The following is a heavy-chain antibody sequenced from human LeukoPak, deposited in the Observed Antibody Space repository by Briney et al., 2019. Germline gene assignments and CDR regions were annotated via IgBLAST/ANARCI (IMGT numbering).Heavy chain of an antibody. Sequence: EASVKVSCKASGYTFTGYYMHWVRQAPGQGLEWMGWIDPNSGGTNYAQKFQGRVTMTRDTSISTAYMVLNRLRSDDTAVYYCAREYYYGSGNYYNRIDYWGQGTLVTVSS. J-gene: IGHJ4*02. V-gene: IGHV1-2*02. CDR2: IDPNSGGT. D-gene: IGHD3-10*01. CDR1: GYTFTGYY. CDR3: AREYYYGSGNYYNRIDY.